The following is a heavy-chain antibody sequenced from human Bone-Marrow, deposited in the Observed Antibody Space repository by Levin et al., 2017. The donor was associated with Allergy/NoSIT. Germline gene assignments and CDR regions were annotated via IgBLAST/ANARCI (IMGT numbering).Heavy chain of an antibody. CDR2: LSYDGTKK. D-gene: IGHD3-16*02. J-gene: IGHJ4*02. Sequence: GGSLRLSCAASGFTFNHYAMHWVRQAPGKGLEWVAVLSYDGTKKYYADTVKGRFTISRDNSKTTLYLQMNSLRPEDTAVFYGARGVGDPLGGLSPTFDRWGQGTLVTVSS. CDR3: ARGVGDPLGGLSPTFDR. V-gene: IGHV3-30-3*01. CDR1: GFTFNHYA.